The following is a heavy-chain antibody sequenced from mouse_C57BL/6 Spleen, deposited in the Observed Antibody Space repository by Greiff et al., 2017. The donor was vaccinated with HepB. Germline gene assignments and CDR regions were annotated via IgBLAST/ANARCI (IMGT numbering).Heavy chain of an antibody. CDR1: GYAFTNYL. Sequence: VMLVESGAELVRPGTSVKVSCKASGYAFTNYLIEWVKQRPGQGLEWIGVINPGSGGTNYNEKFKGKATLTADKSSSTAYMQLSSLTSEDSAVYFCARSNWDGYFDYWGQGTTLTVSS. J-gene: IGHJ2*01. D-gene: IGHD4-1*01. CDR2: INPGSGGT. V-gene: IGHV1-54*01. CDR3: ARSNWDGYFDY.